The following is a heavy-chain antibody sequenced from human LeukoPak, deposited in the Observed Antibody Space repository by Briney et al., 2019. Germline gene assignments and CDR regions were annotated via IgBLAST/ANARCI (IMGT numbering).Heavy chain of an antibody. CDR3: ARGRGYCSSTSCYRQYYYYYMDV. D-gene: IGHD2-2*02. Sequence: SETLSLTCAVYGGSFSGYYWSWIRQPPGKGLEWIGEINHSGTTNYNPYLKSRVTISVDTPKNQFSLKLSSVTAADTAVYYCARGRGYCSSTSCYRQYYYYYMDVWGKGTTVTVSS. CDR1: GGSFSGYY. J-gene: IGHJ6*03. V-gene: IGHV4-34*01. CDR2: INHSGTT.